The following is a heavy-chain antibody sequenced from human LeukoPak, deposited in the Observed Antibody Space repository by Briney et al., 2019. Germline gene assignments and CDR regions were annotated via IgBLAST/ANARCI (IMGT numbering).Heavy chain of an antibody. CDR1: GESFSGYY. CDR3: ARVDGSCSGGSCPSGNWFDP. J-gene: IGHJ5*02. D-gene: IGHD2-15*01. CDR2: IIDTGST. Sequence: NPSETLSLTCVVYGESFSGYYGTWIRQPPGKGLEWIGEIIDTGSTKYNSSLKSRVTISFGSSKNQFSLKLSSVTAADTAVYYCARVDGSCSGGSCPSGNWFDPWGQGTLVTVSS. V-gene: IGHV4-34*12.